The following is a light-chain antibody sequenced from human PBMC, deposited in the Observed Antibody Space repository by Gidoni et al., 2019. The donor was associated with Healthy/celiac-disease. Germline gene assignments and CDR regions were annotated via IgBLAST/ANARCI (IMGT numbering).Light chain of an antibody. V-gene: IGLV3-16*01. J-gene: IGLJ2*01. CDR1: ALPKKY. Sequence: SYELTQPHSVSVSLGQMARITCAGEALPKKYADWYQQKPGQFPVLGIYKESERPSGIPERFSGSSSGTIVTLTISGVQAEDEADYYCLSADSSGTYRVFGGGTKLTVL. CDR3: LSADSSGTYRV. CDR2: KES.